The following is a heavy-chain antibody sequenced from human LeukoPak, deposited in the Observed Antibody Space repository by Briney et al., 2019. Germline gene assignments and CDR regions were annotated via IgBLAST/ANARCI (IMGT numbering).Heavy chain of an antibody. CDR2: IYHSGST. J-gene: IGHJ5*02. Sequence: SETLSLTCAVSGYSISSGYYWGWIPQPPGKGLEWIGSIYHSGSTYYNPSLKSRVTISVDTSKNQFSLKLSSVTAADTAVYYCAGTRRYCSGGSCYNWFDPWGQGTLVTVSS. V-gene: IGHV4-38-2*01. D-gene: IGHD2-15*01. CDR3: AGTRRYCSGGSCYNWFDP. CDR1: GYSISSGYY.